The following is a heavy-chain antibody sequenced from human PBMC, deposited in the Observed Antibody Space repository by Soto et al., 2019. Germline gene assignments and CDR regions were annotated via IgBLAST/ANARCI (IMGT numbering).Heavy chain of an antibody. CDR1: GGSISSYY. J-gene: IGHJ5*02. V-gene: IGHV4-4*07. Sequence: LSLTCTVSGGSISSYYWSWIRQPAGKGLEWIGRIYTSGSTNYNPSLKSRVTMSVDTSKNQFSLKLSSVTAADTAVYYCARDYVDYGDYLNWFDPWGQGTLVTVSS. CDR3: ARDYVDYGDYLNWFDP. CDR2: IYTSGST. D-gene: IGHD4-17*01.